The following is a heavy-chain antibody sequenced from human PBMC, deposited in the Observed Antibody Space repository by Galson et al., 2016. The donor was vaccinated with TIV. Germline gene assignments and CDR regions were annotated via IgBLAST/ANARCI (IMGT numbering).Heavy chain of an antibody. J-gene: IGHJ4*02. D-gene: IGHD6-19*01. CDR2: VAYDGSNK. Sequence: LSCAGSGFTFSNHVMHWVRQAPGKGPAWVAVVAYDGSNKFYTDSVKGRFTISRDNSKNTLFLQMDSLRSEDTGIYYCVRDMQWLVFDHWGQGILVTVSS. CDR1: GFTFSNHV. CDR3: VRDMQWLVFDH. V-gene: IGHV3-30-3*01.